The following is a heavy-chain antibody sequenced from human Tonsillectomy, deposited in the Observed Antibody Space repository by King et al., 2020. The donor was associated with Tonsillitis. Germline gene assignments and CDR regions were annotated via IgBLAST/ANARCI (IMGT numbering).Heavy chain of an antibody. D-gene: IGHD1-14*01. CDR2: ISPYNGNT. CDR1: GYTFISYG. Sequence: QLVQSGAEVKKPGASVKVSCKASGYTFISYGISWVRQAPGQGLEWMGWISPYNGNTNYAQKLQGRVTMTTDTSTSTAYMELKNLRSDDTAVYYCARDLESEVALPYYFDHWGQGTLVTVSS. CDR3: ARDLESEVALPYYFDH. V-gene: IGHV1-18*04. J-gene: IGHJ4*02.